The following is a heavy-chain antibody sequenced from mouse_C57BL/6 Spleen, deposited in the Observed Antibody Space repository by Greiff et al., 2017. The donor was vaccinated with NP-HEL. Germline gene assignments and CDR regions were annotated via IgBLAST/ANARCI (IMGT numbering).Heavy chain of an antibody. D-gene: IGHD2-5*01. CDR2: IYPGSGST. V-gene: IGHV1-55*01. CDR1: GYNFTSYW. Sequence: VQLQQPGAELVKPGASVKMSCKASGYNFTSYWITWVKQRPGQGLEWIGDIYPGSGSTNYNEKFKSKATLTVDTSSSTAYMQLSRLTSEDSAVYYCARGYSNYVGAWFAYWGQGTLVTVSA. J-gene: IGHJ3*01. CDR3: ARGYSNYVGAWFAY.